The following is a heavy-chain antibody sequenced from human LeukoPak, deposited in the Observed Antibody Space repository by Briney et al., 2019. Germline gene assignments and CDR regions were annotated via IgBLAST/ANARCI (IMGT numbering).Heavy chain of an antibody. CDR1: GFAFSSYW. V-gene: IGHV3-7*01. J-gene: IGHJ5*02. Sequence: LSGGSLRLSCGASGFAFSSYWMTRLRQAPAKGPEFVANIEPAGSATYYADSVKGRFTISRDNTKNLLYLQMNSLTAEDSAVYHCGRFGYVSAVDTWGQGALVTVSS. D-gene: IGHD2-15*01. CDR2: IEPAGSAT. CDR3: GRFGYVSAVDT.